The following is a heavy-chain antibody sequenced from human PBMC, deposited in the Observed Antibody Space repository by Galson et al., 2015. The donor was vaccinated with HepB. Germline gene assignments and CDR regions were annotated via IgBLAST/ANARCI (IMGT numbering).Heavy chain of an antibody. J-gene: IGHJ4*02. V-gene: IGHV1-18*01. D-gene: IGHD6-13*01. CDR1: GYTFTSYG. CDR2: ISAYNGNT. Sequence: SVKVSCKASGYTFTSYGISWVRQAPGQGLEWMGWISAYNGNTNYAQKLQGRVTMTTDTSTSTAYMELRSLRSDDTAVYYCARTPAQYSSSWYEDYGGQGTLVTVSS. CDR3: ARTPAQYSSSWYEDY.